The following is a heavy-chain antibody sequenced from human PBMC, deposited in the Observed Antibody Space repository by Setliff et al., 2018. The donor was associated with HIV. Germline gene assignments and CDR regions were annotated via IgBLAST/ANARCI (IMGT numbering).Heavy chain of an antibody. CDR3: ARCSSSWPRILYYMDV. V-gene: IGHV5-51*01. CDR1: GFNFTNYW. J-gene: IGHJ6*03. Sequence: PGESLKISCRGSGFNFTNYWIGWVRQMPGKGLEWMGIIYPGDSDTRYSPSFQGQVTISADKSISTAYLQWSSLKASDTAMYYCARCSSSWPRILYYMDVWGKGTTVTVSS. D-gene: IGHD2-2*01. CDR2: IYPGDSDT.